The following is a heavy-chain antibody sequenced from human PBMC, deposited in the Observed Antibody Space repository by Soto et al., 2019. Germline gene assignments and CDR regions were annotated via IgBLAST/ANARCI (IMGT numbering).Heavy chain of an antibody. CDR2: INAGNGNT. V-gene: IGHV1-3*01. J-gene: IGHJ5*02. D-gene: IGHD2-8*01. Sequence: ASVKVSCKASGYTFTSYAIHWVRQAPGQRLEWMGWINAGNGNTKYSQKFQGRVTITRDTSASTAYMELSSLRSEDTAVYYCARDWIRYCTNGVCFGGFDPWGQGTLVTVSS. CDR1: GYTFTSYA. CDR3: ARDWIRYCTNGVCFGGFDP.